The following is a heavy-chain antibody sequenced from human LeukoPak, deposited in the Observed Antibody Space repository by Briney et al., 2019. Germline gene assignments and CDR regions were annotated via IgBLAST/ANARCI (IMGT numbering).Heavy chain of an antibody. Sequence: PSETLSLTCTVSGGSISSYYGSWIRQSPGKGLEWIGYIYYSGSTNYNPSLKSRVTISLDASKNQFSLRLSSVTAADMAVYYCARSYDSRGYYYYDMDVWGQGTTVTVSS. J-gene: IGHJ6*02. CDR1: GGSISSYY. D-gene: IGHD3-22*01. V-gene: IGHV4-59*01. CDR2: IYYSGST. CDR3: ARSYDSRGYYYYDMDV.